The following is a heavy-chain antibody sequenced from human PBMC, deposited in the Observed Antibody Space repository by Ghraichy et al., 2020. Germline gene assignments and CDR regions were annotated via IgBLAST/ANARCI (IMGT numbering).Heavy chain of an antibody. Sequence: GESLNISCVGSGYTFNTYAMSWVRQAPGKGLEWVAGISGNGRRTFLAESVKGRFTVSRDNSNGTLYLQMNSLRAEDTAVYYCARTQHPDVFDIWGQGTMVTVSS. V-gene: IGHV3-23*01. D-gene: IGHD1-14*01. J-gene: IGHJ3*02. CDR1: GYTFNTYA. CDR3: ARTQHPDVFDI. CDR2: ISGNGRRT.